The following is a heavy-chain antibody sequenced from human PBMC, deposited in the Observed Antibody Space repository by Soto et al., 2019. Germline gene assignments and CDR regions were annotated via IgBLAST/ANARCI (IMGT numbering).Heavy chain of an antibody. CDR3: ARDDGYDSSGYLYGMDV. V-gene: IGHV1-69*01. CDR2: IIPIFGTA. J-gene: IGHJ6*02. CDR1: GGTFSSYA. D-gene: IGHD3-22*01. Sequence: QVPLVQSGAEVKKPGSSVKVSCKASGGTFSSYAISWVRQAPGQGLEWMGGIIPIFGTANYAQKFQGRVTITADESTSTAYMELSSLRSEDTAVYYCARDDGYDSSGYLYGMDVWGQGTTVTVSS.